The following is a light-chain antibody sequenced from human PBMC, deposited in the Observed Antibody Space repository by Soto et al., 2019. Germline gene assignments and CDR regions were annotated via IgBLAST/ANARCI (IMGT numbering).Light chain of an antibody. Sequence: QSALTQPPSASGSPGQSVTISCTGTSSDVGGYNYVSWYQHHPGKAHKLIIYEVYKRPSGVPDRFSGSKSGNTAALTVSGLQAEDEADYYCSSYVGTNSYVFGTGTQLTVL. CDR1: SSDVGGYNY. CDR3: SSYVGTNSYV. J-gene: IGLJ7*01. V-gene: IGLV2-8*01. CDR2: EVY.